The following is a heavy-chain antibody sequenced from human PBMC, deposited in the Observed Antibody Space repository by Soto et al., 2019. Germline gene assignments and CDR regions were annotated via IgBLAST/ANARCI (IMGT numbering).Heavy chain of an antibody. CDR1: GYTFTSNW. CDR3: ARDHSIASSGAWWLDP. CDR2: ISPSGDIT. D-gene: IGHD6-13*01. V-gene: IGHV1-46*01. J-gene: IGHJ5*02. Sequence: ASVNVSCKASGYTFTSNWIHWARRAPGQGLEWMGVISPSGDITKYAPKFQGRVTMTTDTSTSTIYMDLSSLTSEDTAVYYCARDHSIASSGAWWLDPWGQGTPVTVSS.